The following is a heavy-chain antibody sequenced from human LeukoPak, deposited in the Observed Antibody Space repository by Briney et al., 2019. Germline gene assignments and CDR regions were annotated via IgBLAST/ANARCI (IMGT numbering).Heavy chain of an antibody. J-gene: IGHJ4*02. CDR1: GFTFSTYW. V-gene: IGHV3-7*01. D-gene: IGHD1-26*01. Sequence: PGGSLRLSCAASGFTFSTYWMTWVRQAPGKGLEWVANIKQDGSGKYYVDSVKARFTISRDNAKNSLYLQMNSLRAEDTAVYYCARDWGRIVGAPGGYWGQGTLVTVSS. CDR3: ARDWGRIVGAPGGY. CDR2: IKQDGSGK.